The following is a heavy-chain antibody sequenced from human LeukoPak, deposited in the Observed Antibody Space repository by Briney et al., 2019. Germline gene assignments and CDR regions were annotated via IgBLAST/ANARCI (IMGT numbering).Heavy chain of an antibody. V-gene: IGHV4-39*01. Sequence: SETLSLTCTVSGGSISSSSYYWGWIRQPPGKGLEWIGSIYYSGSTYYNPSLKSRVTISVDTSKNQFSLKLGSVTAADTAVYYCARHGNQWFQTFDYWGQGTLVTVSS. CDR2: IYYSGST. J-gene: IGHJ4*02. D-gene: IGHD3-10*01. CDR1: GGSISSSSYY. CDR3: ARHGNQWFQTFDY.